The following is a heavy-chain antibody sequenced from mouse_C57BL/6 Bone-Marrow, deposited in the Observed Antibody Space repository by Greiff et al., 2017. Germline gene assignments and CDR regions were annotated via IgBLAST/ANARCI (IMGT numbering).Heavy chain of an antibody. V-gene: IGHV1-80*01. J-gene: IGHJ2*01. CDR1: GYAFSRYW. CDR2: IYPGDGDT. Sequence: QVQLQQSGAELVKPGASVKISCKASGYAFSRYWMNWVKQRPGKGLEWIGQIYPGDGDTNYNGKFKGKATLTADKSSSTAYMQLSSLTSEDSAVYFWARYYGSSYSYYFDYWGQGTTLTVSS. D-gene: IGHD1-1*01. CDR3: ARYYGSSYSYYFDY.